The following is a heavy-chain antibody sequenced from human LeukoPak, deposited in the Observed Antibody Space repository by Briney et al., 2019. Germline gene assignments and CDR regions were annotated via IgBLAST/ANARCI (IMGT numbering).Heavy chain of an antibody. V-gene: IGHV1-2*02. CDR2: INPNSGGT. CDR1: GYTFGQYS. D-gene: IGHD1-26*01. J-gene: IGHJ6*03. Sequence: ASVKVSCKASGYTFGQYSISWVRQAPGQGLEWMGWINPNSGGTNYAQKFQGRVTMTRDTSISTAYMELSRLRSDDTAVYYCAFSSYYLQGNYYYMDVWGKGTTVTVSS. CDR3: AFSSYYLQGNYYYMDV.